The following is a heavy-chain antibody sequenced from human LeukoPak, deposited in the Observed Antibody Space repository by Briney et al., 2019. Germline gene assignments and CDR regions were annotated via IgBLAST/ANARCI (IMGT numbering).Heavy chain of an antibody. V-gene: IGHV4-39*07. CDR1: GGSISSSSFY. CDR2: IYYSGST. D-gene: IGHD1-26*01. J-gene: IGHJ3*02. Sequence: PSETLSLTCSVSGGSISSSSFYWGWIRQPPGKGREWIVSIYYSGSTYYNPSLKSRVTISVDTTKNQFSLKLSSVTAADTAVYSCARARGSRPKGAFDIWGQGTMVTVSS. CDR3: ARARGSRPKGAFDI.